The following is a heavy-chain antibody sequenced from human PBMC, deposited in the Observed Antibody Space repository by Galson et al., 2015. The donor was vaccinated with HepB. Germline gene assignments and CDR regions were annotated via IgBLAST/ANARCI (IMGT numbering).Heavy chain of an antibody. D-gene: IGHD3-10*01. Sequence: SLRLSCAASGFTFSSYAMSWVRQAPGKGLEWVSAISGNGGSTYYADSVKGRFTISRDNSKNTLYLQMNSLRAEDTAVYYCAKDSWFGEFRGGWFDPWGQGTLVTVSS. CDR3: AKDSWFGEFRGGWFDP. J-gene: IGHJ5*02. CDR2: ISGNGGST. CDR1: GFTFSSYA. V-gene: IGHV3-23*01.